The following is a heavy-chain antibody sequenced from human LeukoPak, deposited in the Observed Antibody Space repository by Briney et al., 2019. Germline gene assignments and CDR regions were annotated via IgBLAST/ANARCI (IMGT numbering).Heavy chain of an antibody. J-gene: IGHJ6*03. Sequence: SVKVSCRTSGYTFTDYYIHWVRQAPGQGLEWMGGIIPIFGTANYAQKFQGRVTITADESTSTAYMELSSLRSEDTAVYYCVWFGELAYYYYYMDVWGKGTTVTVSS. V-gene: IGHV1-69*13. D-gene: IGHD3-10*01. CDR3: VWFGELAYYYYYMDV. CDR2: IIPIFGTA. CDR1: GYTFTDYY.